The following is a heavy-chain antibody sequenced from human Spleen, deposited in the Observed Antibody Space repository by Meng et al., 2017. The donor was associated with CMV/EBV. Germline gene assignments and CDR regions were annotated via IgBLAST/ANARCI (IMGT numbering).Heavy chain of an antibody. J-gene: IGHJ6*02. Sequence: GESLKISCAASGFTFSSYDMHWVRQAPGKGLEWVAFIRYDGSLKYYADSVRGRFAISRDESKNTLFLQMNSLRADDTAVYYCAKAGGNKGGSLSYYYYGMDVWGQGTTVTVSS. CDR3: AKAGGNKGGSLSYYYYGMDV. CDR2: IRYDGSLK. CDR1: GFTFSSYD. V-gene: IGHV3-30*02. D-gene: IGHD3-16*01.